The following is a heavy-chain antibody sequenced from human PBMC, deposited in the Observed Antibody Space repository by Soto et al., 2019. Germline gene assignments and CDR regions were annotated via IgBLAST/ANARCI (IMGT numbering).Heavy chain of an antibody. D-gene: IGHD6-19*01. Sequence: GESLKISCEGSGYSLTTHWINWVRQMPGKGLEWMGRIDPSQSYFNYNPSFQGQVTISADKSISTAYLQWSSLKASDTAMYYCARRTTGYSSGWYYYYGMDVWGQGTTVTVSS. CDR2: IDPSQSYF. CDR3: ARRTTGYSSGWYYYYGMDV. J-gene: IGHJ6*02. V-gene: IGHV5-10-1*04. CDR1: GYSLTTHW.